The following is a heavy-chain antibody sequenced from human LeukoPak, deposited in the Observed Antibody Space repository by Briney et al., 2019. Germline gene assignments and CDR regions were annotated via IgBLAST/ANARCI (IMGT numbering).Heavy chain of an antibody. Sequence: GRSLRLFCAASGFTFSSYAMHWVRQAPGKGLEWVAVISYDGSNKYYADSVKGRFTISRDNSKNTLYLQMNSLRAEDTAVYYCARDLYYYYYYMDVWGKGTTVTVSS. CDR2: ISYDGSNK. CDR3: ARDLYYYYYYMDV. CDR1: GFTFSSYA. J-gene: IGHJ6*03. V-gene: IGHV3-30*04.